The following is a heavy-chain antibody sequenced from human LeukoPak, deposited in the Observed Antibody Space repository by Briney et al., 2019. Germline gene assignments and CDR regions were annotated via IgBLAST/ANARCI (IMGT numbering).Heavy chain of an antibody. Sequence: GGSLRHSCAASGFTFSSYAMHWVRQAPGKGLEWVAVISYDGSNKYYADPVKGRFTISRDNSKNTLYLQMNSLRAEDTAVYYCARDQGWGNRRNKDAFDIWGQGTMVTVSS. D-gene: IGHD3-16*01. J-gene: IGHJ3*02. V-gene: IGHV3-30*04. CDR2: ISYDGSNK. CDR1: GFTFSSYA. CDR3: ARDQGWGNRRNKDAFDI.